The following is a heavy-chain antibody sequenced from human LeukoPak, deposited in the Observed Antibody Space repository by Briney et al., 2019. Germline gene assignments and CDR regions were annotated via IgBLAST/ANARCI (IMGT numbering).Heavy chain of an antibody. CDR3: AKDLSKGSSGWYGDY. CDR2: INEDGSVK. D-gene: IGHD6-19*01. Sequence: GGSLRLSCAASGFTFTSYWMTWVRQAPGKGLERLTNINEDGSVKHYVDSVRGRFTISRDNAKSSLYLQMNSLRAEDTAVYYCAKDLSKGSSGWYGDYWGQGTLVTVSS. CDR1: GFTFTSYW. J-gene: IGHJ4*02. V-gene: IGHV3-7*03.